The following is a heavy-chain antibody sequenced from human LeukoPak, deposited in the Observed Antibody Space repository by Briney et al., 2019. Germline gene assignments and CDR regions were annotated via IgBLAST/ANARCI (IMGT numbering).Heavy chain of an antibody. D-gene: IGHD2-15*01. J-gene: IGHJ4*02. CDR2: IHSGGRT. Sequence: GGSLRLSCAASGFSVSNNYLSWVRQPPGKGLEWVSVIHSGGRTKYADSVRDRFTISRDTAKNTVYLQMNSLRVEDTAVYYCARDFCSAGSCYPDNWGQGTLVTVSS. CDR1: GFSVSNNY. CDR3: ARDFCSAGSCYPDN. V-gene: IGHV3-66*01.